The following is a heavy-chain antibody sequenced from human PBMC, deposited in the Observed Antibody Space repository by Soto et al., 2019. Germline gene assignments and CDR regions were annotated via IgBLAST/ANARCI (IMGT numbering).Heavy chain of an antibody. CDR1: GYTFTRYG. Sequence: ASVKVSCKASGYTFTRYGIGWGRQAPGQGLEWMGWISAYNGNTNYAQKLQGRVTMTTDTSTSTAYMELRSLRSDDTAVYYCARGGYSYALDDAFDIWGQGTMGTVSS. J-gene: IGHJ3*02. CDR3: ARGGYSYALDDAFDI. CDR2: ISAYNGNT. D-gene: IGHD5-18*01. V-gene: IGHV1-18*04.